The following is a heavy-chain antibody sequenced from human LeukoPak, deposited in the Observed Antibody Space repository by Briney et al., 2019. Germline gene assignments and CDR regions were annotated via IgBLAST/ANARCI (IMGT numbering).Heavy chain of an antibody. CDR3: AGGASYGDYGAFEI. CDR2: TGTT. V-gene: IGHV4-59*08. J-gene: IGHJ3*02. CDR1: GGSISSSY. Sequence: SETLSLTCTVSGGSISSSYWSWIRQPPGRGLEWIGFTGTTNYNPSLKSRVTISVDTSKNQFSLNLTSVTAADTAVYYCAGGASYGDYGAFEIWGQGTMVTVSS. D-gene: IGHD4-17*01.